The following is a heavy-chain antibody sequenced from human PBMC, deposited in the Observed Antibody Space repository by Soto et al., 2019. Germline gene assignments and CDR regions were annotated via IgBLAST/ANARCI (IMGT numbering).Heavy chain of an antibody. D-gene: IGHD3-16*01. V-gene: IGHV1-18*01. CDR3: SMVENYVTPTPQHV. J-gene: IGHJ6*02. Sequence: QVQLVQSGDEMKKPGASVRVSCKASGYIFVNYGIAWVPQAPGQGLEWMGWISPYTGDTHSASKVQGRLTMTTDTSTSTAYMDLGSLTSDDTAVYYCSMVENYVTPTPQHVLGQGTTVTVSS. CDR2: ISPYTGDT. CDR1: GYIFVNYG.